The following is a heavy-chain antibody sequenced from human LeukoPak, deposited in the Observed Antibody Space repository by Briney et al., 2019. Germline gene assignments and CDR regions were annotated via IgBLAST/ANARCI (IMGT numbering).Heavy chain of an antibody. J-gene: IGHJ4*02. CDR3: AKGGKWDVTPFDY. V-gene: IGHV3-23*01. Sequence: GGSLRLSCAASGFTFNSYGMHWVRQAPGKGLEWVSTISGGGGSTYYADSVKGRFTISRDNSMNTLYLQVNSLRAEDTAVYYCAKGGKWDVTPFDYWGQGTLVTVSS. D-gene: IGHD1-26*01. CDR1: GFTFNSYG. CDR2: ISGGGGST.